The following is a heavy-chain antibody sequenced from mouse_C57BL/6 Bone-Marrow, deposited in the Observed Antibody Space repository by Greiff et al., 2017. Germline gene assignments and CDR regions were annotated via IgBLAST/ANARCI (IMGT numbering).Heavy chain of an antibody. V-gene: IGHV1-62-2*01. Sequence: VQLQQSGAELVKPGASVKLSCKASGYTFTAYTIHWVKQRPGQGLEWIGWFYPGSGSIKYNEKFKDKATLTADKSSSTAYMELSRVTSEDSAVYFCARHEDYYECDGVFDYWGQGTTLTVSA. D-gene: IGHD2-4*01. CDR1: GYTFTAYT. CDR3: ARHEDYYECDGVFDY. CDR2: FYPGSGSI. J-gene: IGHJ2*01.